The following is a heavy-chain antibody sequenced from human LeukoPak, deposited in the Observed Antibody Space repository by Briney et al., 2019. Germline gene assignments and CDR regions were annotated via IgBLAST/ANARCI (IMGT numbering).Heavy chain of an antibody. Sequence: GGSLRLSCAASGLTVSNNYMSWVRQAPGKGLEWVSVIFPGGITYYADSVRGRFTTSRDNSKNTVHLQMNSLRPEDTAVYYCASYDGRAAYFEYWGQGTLVTVSS. CDR2: IFPGGIT. CDR3: ASYDGRAAYFEY. CDR1: GLTVSNNY. V-gene: IGHV3-66*02. J-gene: IGHJ4*02. D-gene: IGHD3-16*01.